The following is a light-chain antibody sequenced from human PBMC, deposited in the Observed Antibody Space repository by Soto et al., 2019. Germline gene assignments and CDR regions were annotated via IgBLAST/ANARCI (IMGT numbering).Light chain of an antibody. Sequence: EVVLTQSPATLSLSPGDRATLSCRASQSVSIYLAWYQQKPGQAPRLLIYDASNRATGIPARFSGSGSGTDFTLTISSLEPEDFALYYCQQRSNSITFGQGTRLEI. V-gene: IGKV3-11*01. J-gene: IGKJ5*01. CDR2: DAS. CDR3: QQRSNSIT. CDR1: QSVSIY.